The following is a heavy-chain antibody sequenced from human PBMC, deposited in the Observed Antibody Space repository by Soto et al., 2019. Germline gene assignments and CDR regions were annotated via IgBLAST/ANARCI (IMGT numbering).Heavy chain of an antibody. CDR3: ARLGDSNYKATSDYYYYYGMDV. J-gene: IGHJ6*02. Sequence: GESLKISCKGSGYSFTSYWIGWVRQMPWKGLEWMGIIYPGDSDTRYSPSFQGQVTISADKSISTAYLQWSSLKASDTAMYYCARLGDSNYKATSDYYYYYGMDVWGQGTTVTVSS. CDR1: GYSFTSYW. V-gene: IGHV5-51*01. CDR2: IYPGDSDT. D-gene: IGHD4-4*01.